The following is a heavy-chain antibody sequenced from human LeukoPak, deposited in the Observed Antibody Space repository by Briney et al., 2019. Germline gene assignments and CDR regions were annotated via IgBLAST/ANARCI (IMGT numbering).Heavy chain of an antibody. CDR2: LSSDGSHK. CDR1: GFTFSSYG. CDR3: AKSGGTCGSDCYQDH. V-gene: IGHV3-30*18. Sequence: PGGSLRLSCAASGFTFSSYGMHWVRQAPGKGLEWVAILSSDGSHKFYAESVKGRFTIPRDSSKSSLYLQMDSLRPEDTAVYYCAKSGGTCGSDCYQDHWGQGTLVTVSS. J-gene: IGHJ4*02. D-gene: IGHD2-21*02.